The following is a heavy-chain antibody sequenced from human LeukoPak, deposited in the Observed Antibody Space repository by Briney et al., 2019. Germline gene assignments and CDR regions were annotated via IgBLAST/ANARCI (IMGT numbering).Heavy chain of an antibody. V-gene: IGHV3-48*01. Sequence: SGGSLRLSCAASGFTFSSYSMNWVRQAPGKGLEWVSYISSRGSTIYYADSVKGRFTISRDNAKNSLYLQMNSLRAEDTAVYYCARDKYSGSYQPDYWGQGTLVTVSS. CDR1: GFTFSSYS. CDR2: ISSRGSTI. J-gene: IGHJ4*02. CDR3: ARDKYSGSYQPDY. D-gene: IGHD1-26*01.